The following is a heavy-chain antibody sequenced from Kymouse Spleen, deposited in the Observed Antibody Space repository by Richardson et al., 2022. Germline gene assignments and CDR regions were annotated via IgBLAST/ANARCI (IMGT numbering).Heavy chain of an antibody. CDR2: INHSGST. D-gene: IGHD6-19*01. CDR3: ASLAVAGPQLGP. CDR1: GGSFSGYY. V-gene: IGHV4-34*01. Sequence: QVQLQQWGAGLLKPSETLSLTCAVYGGSFSGYYWSWIRQPPGKGLEWIGEINHSGSTNYNPSLKSRVTISVDTSKNQFSLKLSSVTAADTAVYYCASLAVAGPQLGPWGQGTLVTVSS. J-gene: IGHJ5*02.